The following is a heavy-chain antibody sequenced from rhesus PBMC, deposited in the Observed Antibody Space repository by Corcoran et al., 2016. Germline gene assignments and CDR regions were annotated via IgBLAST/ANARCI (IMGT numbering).Heavy chain of an antibody. D-gene: IGHD3-3*01. Sequence: QLQLQESGPGQVKPSETLSLTCAVSGGSISSNYWSWIRQPPGEGLEGVGRISGSRASTHYNPSLNSRVTISTDTSKNQFSLKVSSVTAAATAVYYCARDYNFWSWSLDVWGRGVLVTVSS. J-gene: IGHJ5-2*02. CDR1: GGSISSNY. CDR3: ARDYNFWSWSLDV. V-gene: IGHV4-173*01. CDR2: ISGSRAST.